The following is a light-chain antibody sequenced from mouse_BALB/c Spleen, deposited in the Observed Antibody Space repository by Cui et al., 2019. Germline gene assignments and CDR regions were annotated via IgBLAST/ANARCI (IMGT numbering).Light chain of an antibody. J-gene: IGKJ2*01. CDR1: QSLLTSGNQKNY. Sequence: DIVMTQSPSSLSVSAGEQVTMSCKSSQSLLTSGNQKNYLAWYQQKPGQPPKLLIYGASTRESGVPDRFTGSGSGTDFTLTISSVQAEDLAVYYCQNDHSYPYTFGGGTKLEIK. CDR3: QNDHSYPYT. V-gene: IGKV8-28*01. CDR2: GAS.